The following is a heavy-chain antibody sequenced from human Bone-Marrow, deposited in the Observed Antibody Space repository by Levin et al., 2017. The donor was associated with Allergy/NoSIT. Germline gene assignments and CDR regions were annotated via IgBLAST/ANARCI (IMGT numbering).Heavy chain of an antibody. V-gene: IGHV3-15*01. CDR3: TTCGSGWYSEGRVY. CDR2: IKSKTDGGTT. CDR1: GFTFSNAW. D-gene: IGHD6-19*01. J-gene: IGHJ4*02. Sequence: GGSLRLSCAASGFTFSNAWMTWVRQAPGKGLEWVGRIKSKTDGGTTDYAAPVTGRFTISRDDSKNTLYLQMNSLKTEDTAVYYCTTCGSGWYSEGRVYGGQGTLVTVSS.